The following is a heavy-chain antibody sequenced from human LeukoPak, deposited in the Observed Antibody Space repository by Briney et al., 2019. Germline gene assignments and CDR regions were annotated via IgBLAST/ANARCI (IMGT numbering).Heavy chain of an antibody. D-gene: IGHD5-24*01. CDR3: ARGRDGYNYCDY. J-gene: IGHJ4*02. Sequence: SETLSLTCTVSGGSISSSSYYWGWIRQLPGKGLEWIGSIYYSGSTYYNPSLKSRVTISVDTSKNQFSLKLSSVTAADTAVYYCARGRDGYNYCDYWGQGTLVTVSS. V-gene: IGHV4-39*07. CDR2: IYYSGST. CDR1: GGSISSSSYY.